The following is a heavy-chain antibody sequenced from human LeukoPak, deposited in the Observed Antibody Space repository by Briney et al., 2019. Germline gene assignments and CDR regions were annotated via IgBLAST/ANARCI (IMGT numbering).Heavy chain of an antibody. J-gene: IGHJ4*02. V-gene: IGHV3-15*01. CDR2: IKSKTGGGTT. Sequence: GGSLRLSCAASGFTFSNAWMSWVRQAPGKGLEWVGRIKSKTGGGTTDYAAPVKGRFTISRDDSKNTLYLQMNSLKTEDTAVYYCTTDPPDYWGQGTLVTVSS. CDR1: GFTFSNAW. CDR3: TTDPPDY.